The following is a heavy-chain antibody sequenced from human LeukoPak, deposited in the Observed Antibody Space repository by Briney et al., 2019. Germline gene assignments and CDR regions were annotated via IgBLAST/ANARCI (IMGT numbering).Heavy chain of an antibody. CDR1: GGSISSSSYY. V-gene: IGHV4-30-4*01. D-gene: IGHD3-9*01. Sequence: SETLSLTCTVSGGSISSSSYYWSWIRQPPGKGLEWIGYISYSGSPYYNPSLKTRVIISIDTSKNQFSLRLSSVTAADTAVYYCARDRLDDILIGYYFFDYWGPGTLVTVSS. J-gene: IGHJ4*02. CDR2: ISYSGSP. CDR3: ARDRLDDILIGYYFFDY.